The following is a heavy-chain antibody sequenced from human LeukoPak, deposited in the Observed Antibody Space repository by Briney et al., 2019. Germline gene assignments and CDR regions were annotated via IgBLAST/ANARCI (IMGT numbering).Heavy chain of an antibody. D-gene: IGHD5-18*01. CDR1: GGSISSSVYY. CDR2: IYYSGTT. Sequence: SETLSLTCTVSGGSISSSVYYWGWIRQPPGKGLEWIGNIYYSGTTYYNPSLKSRVTIPVDTSKNQFSLKLSSVTAADTAVYYCARVRGYSYGYSYGSSVKYYFDYWGQGTLVTVSS. CDR3: ARVRGYSYGYSYGSSVKYYFDY. J-gene: IGHJ4*02. V-gene: IGHV4-39*07.